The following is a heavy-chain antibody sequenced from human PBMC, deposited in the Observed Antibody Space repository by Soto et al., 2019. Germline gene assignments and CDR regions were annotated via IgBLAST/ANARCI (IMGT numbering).Heavy chain of an antibody. J-gene: IGHJ4*02. CDR3: ARGLGGTTSLELQF. V-gene: IGHV1-18*01. CDR2: ISAYNGDT. Sequence: ASVKVSCKASGYTFITYGVTWVRQAPGQGLEWMGWISAYNGDTNYAQNLQGRVTMTTDTSTTTAYMELRSLRSDDTAVYYCARGLGGTTSLELQFWGQGTLVTVSS. D-gene: IGHD1-7*01. CDR1: GYTFITYG.